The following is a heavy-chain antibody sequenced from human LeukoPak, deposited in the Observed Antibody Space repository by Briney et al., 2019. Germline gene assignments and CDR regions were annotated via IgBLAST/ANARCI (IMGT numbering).Heavy chain of an antibody. CDR3: AREDQLDY. CDR1: GFTFSSYS. Sequence: PGGSLRLSCAASGFTFSSYSMNWVRQAPGKGLEWVSSISSSSSYTYYADSVKGRFTVSRDNAKNSLYLQMNSLRAEDTAVYYCAREDQLDYWGQGTLVTVSS. V-gene: IGHV3-21*01. J-gene: IGHJ4*02. D-gene: IGHD2-2*01. CDR2: ISSSSSYT.